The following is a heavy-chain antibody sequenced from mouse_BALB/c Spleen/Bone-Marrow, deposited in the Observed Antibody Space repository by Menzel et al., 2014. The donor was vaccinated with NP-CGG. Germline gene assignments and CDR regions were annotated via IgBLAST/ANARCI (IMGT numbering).Heavy chain of an antibody. D-gene: IGHD2-12*01. J-gene: IGHJ4*01. V-gene: IGHV10-1*02. CDR3: VRHSYHDNSLDY. CDR2: IRSKSKNYAT. CDR1: GFTFNIYA. Sequence: EVQLVESGGGLVQPKGSLKLSCAASGFTFNIYAMNWVRQAPGKGLEWVARIRSKSKNYATYYADSVKDRFTISRDDSQSMLHLQVNSLKTEDTAMCYCVRHSYHDNSLDYWGQGISVIVSS.